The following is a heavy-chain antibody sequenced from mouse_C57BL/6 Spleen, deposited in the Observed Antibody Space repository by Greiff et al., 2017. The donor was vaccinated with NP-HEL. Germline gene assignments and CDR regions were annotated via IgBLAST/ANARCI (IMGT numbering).Heavy chain of an antibody. J-gene: IGHJ1*03. D-gene: IGHD3-3*01. Sequence: VQLQQSGAELARPGASVKLSCKASGYTFTSYGISWVKQRTGQGLEWIGEIYPRSGNTYYNEKFKGKATLTADKSSSKAYMELRSLTSEDSAVYFCARGGRSYWYFDVWGTGTTVTVSS. CDR3: ARGGRSYWYFDV. V-gene: IGHV1-81*01. CDR1: GYTFTSYG. CDR2: IYPRSGNT.